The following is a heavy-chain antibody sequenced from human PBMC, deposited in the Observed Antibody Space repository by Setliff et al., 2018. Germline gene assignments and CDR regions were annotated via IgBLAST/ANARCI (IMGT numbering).Heavy chain of an antibody. CDR3: ARGVAAAGPFDY. J-gene: IGHJ4*02. D-gene: IGHD6-13*01. V-gene: IGHV4-39*01. CDR2: IYYSGST. CDR1: GGSISSSSYY. Sequence: PSETLSLTCTVSGGSISSSSYYWGWIRQPPGKGLEWIGSIYYSGSTYYNPSLKSRVTISVDTSKNQFSLKLSSVTAADTAVYYCARGVAAAGPFDYWGQGTLVTVSS.